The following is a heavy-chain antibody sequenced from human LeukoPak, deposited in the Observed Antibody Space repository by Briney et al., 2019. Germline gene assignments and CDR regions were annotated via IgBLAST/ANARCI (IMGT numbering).Heavy chain of an antibody. D-gene: IGHD1-26*01. J-gene: IGHJ4*02. V-gene: IGHV1-18*01. CDR1: GYTFTSYG. Sequence: ASVKVSCKASGYTFTSYGISWVRQAPGQGLEWMGWISAYNGNTNYAQKLQGRVTMTTDTSTSTAYMELRSLRSEDTAVYYCATVLPLVGARPFDYWGQGTLVTVSS. CDR3: ATVLPLVGARPFDY. CDR2: ISAYNGNT.